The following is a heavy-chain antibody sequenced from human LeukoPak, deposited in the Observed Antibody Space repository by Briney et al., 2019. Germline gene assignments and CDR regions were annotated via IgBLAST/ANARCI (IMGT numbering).Heavy chain of an antibody. CDR2: ITWNSGKI. CDR1: GFSFNVHT. CDR3: AKDMGEDILPTIAYDY. V-gene: IGHV3-9*01. D-gene: IGHD5-12*01. J-gene: IGHJ4*02. Sequence: GRSLRLSCAASGFSFNVHTMDCVRQAPGKGREWVSGITWNSGKIAYEDSVKGRFSISRDNANSSLHLQMNSLRPEDTALYYCAKDMGEDILPTIAYDYWGQGTRVTVSS.